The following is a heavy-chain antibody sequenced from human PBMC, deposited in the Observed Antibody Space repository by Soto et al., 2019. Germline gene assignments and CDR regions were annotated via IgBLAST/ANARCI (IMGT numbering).Heavy chain of an antibody. CDR1: GGSISSSSYY. D-gene: IGHD5-18*01. V-gene: IGHV4-39*01. CDR3: ARRGYSYNFDY. J-gene: IGHJ4*02. Sequence: SETLSLTCTVSGGSISSSSYYWGWIRQPPGKGLEWIGSIYYSGSTYYNPSLKSRVTISVDTSKNQFSLKLSSVTAADTAVYYCARRGYSYNFDYWGQGTPVTVSS. CDR2: IYYSGST.